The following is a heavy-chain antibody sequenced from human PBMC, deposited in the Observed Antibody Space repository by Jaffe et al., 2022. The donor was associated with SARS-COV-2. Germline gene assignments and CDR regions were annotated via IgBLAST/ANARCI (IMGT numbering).Heavy chain of an antibody. J-gene: IGHJ5*02. Sequence: EVQLVESGGSLVQPGGSLRLSCAVSGFTFSDFWMAWVRQAPGKGLEWVATIKHDESEKYYVDSVKGRFTISRDNAKNSLYLQLNSLRAEDTAVYYCASLEYGTSPWGPWFDPWGQGTLVTVSS. CDR3: ASLEYGTSPWGPWFDP. CDR1: GFTFSDFW. D-gene: IGHD2-8*01. CDR2: IKHDESEK. V-gene: IGHV3-7*03.